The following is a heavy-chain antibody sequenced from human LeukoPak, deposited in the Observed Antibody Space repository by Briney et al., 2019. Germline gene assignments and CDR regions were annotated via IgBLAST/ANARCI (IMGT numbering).Heavy chain of an antibody. D-gene: IGHD2-21*02. CDR2: ISGSGGTT. CDR1: GFTFSNYA. J-gene: IGHJ4*02. CDR3: SKAKHSCGGNCAGPSEX. V-gene: IGHV3-23*01. Sequence: GGSLRLSCVASGFTFSNYAMSWVRQAPGKGLEWVSFISGSGGTTNYAESVKGRFTVSRDNSKNTLFLQMNSLRDEDTAQYFCSKAKHSCGGNCAGPSEXWGXGTLVTVSS.